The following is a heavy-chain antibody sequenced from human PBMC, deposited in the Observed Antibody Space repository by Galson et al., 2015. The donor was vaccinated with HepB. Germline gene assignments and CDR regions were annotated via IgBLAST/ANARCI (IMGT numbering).Heavy chain of an antibody. CDR1: GFTFSSYW. D-gene: IGHD2-2*01. J-gene: IGHJ6*03. Sequence: SLRLSCAASGFTFSSYWMSWVRQAPGKGLEWVANIKQDGSEKYYVDSVKGRFTISRDNAKNSLYLQMNSLRAEDTAVYYCARDFVHCSTSCSSFGYMDVWGKGTTVTVSS. CDR3: ARDFVHCSTSCSSFGYMDV. V-gene: IGHV3-7*03. CDR2: IKQDGSEK.